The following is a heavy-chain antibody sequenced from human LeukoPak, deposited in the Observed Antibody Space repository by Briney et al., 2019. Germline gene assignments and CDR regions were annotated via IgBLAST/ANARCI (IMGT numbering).Heavy chain of an antibody. CDR3: ARAYYDILTGYKTHRMDV. CDR2: INPNSGGT. J-gene: IGHJ6*02. CDR1: GYTFTGYH. D-gene: IGHD3-9*01. Sequence: ASVKVSCKASGYTFTGYHMHWVRQAPGQGLEWMGWINPNSGGTNYAQKFQGRVTMTRDTSISTAYMELSRLRSDDTAVYYCARAYYDILTGYKTHRMDVWGQGTTVTVSS. V-gene: IGHV1-2*02.